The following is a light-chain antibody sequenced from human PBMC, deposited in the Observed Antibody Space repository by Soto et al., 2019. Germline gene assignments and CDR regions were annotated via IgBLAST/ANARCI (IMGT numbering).Light chain of an antibody. V-gene: IGLV2-14*01. Sequence: QSALTQPASVSGSPGQSITISCSGTSSDVGGYDYVSWYQQHPDKAPKLMLYEVSNRPSGVSIRFSGSKSGNTASLTISGLQAEDEADYYCSSYTSISTLVFGGGTKLTVL. J-gene: IGLJ3*02. CDR2: EVS. CDR1: SSDVGGYDY. CDR3: SSYTSISTLV.